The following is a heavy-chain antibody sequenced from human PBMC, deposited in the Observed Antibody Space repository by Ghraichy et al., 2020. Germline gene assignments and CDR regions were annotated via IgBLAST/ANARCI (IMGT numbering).Heavy chain of an antibody. CDR2: INHSGST. Sequence: SETLSLTCAVYGGSFSGYYWSWIRQPPGKGLEWIGEINHSGSTNYNPSLKSRVTISVATSKNQFSLKMSSVTAADTAVYYLAGGRGDILTWGQGTLVTVSS. V-gene: IGHV4-34*01. CDR1: GGSFSGYY. D-gene: IGHD3-9*01. CDR3: AGGRGDILT. J-gene: IGHJ4*02.